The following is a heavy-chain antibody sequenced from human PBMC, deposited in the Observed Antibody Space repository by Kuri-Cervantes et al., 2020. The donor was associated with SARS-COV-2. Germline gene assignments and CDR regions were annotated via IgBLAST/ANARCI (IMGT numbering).Heavy chain of an antibody. Sequence: GSLRLSCTVSGGSISSSSYYWGWIRQPPGKGLEWVGSIYYSGSTYYNPSLKSRVTISVDTSKNQFSLKLSSVTAADTAVYYCARQAHIAAADAYWYFDLWGRGTLVTVSS. D-gene: IGHD6-13*01. CDR3: ARQAHIAAADAYWYFDL. J-gene: IGHJ2*01. V-gene: IGHV4-39*01. CDR1: GGSISSSSYY. CDR2: IYYSGST.